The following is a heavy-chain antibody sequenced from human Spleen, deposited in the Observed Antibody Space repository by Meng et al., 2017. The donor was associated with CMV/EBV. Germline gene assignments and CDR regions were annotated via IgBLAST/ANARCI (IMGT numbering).Heavy chain of an antibody. CDR2: TSISGDTI. V-gene: IGHV3-11*04. CDR1: GFPFSDYY. Sequence: LSCAASGFPFSDYYIYWIRQAPGKGLEWISYTSISGDTIYSADSLKGRFTVSRDNAKSSLFLQMNRLRVEDTAVYYCARDINWGSLDVWGQGTLVTVSS. CDR3: ARDINWGSLDV. D-gene: IGHD7-27*01. J-gene: IGHJ6*02.